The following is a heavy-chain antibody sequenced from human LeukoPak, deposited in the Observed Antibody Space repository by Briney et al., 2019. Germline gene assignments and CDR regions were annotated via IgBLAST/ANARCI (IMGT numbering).Heavy chain of an antibody. D-gene: IGHD3-10*01. CDR1: GGPFSGYF. CDR2: INHSGST. Sequence: PSETLSLTCAVSGGPFSGYFWSWIRQPPGKGLEWIGEINHSGSTNYNPSLKSRVTISVDTSKNQFSLKLSSVTAADTAVYYCARGNDYYGSGSYKYWGQGTLVTASS. J-gene: IGHJ4*02. CDR3: ARGNDYYGSGSYKY. V-gene: IGHV4-34*01.